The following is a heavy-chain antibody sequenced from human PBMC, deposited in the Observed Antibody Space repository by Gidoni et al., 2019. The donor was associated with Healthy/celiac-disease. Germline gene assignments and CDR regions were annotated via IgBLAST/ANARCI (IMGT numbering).Heavy chain of an antibody. CDR1: GGSFSGYY. J-gene: IGHJ4*02. CDR3: ASRGYSYGGANGDY. D-gene: IGHD5-18*01. CDR2: INHSGST. Sequence: QVQLQQWGAGLLKPSETLSLTCAVYGGSFSGYYWRWIRQPPGKGLEWIGEINHSGSTNYNPSLKSRVTISVDTSKNQFSLKLSSVTAADTAVYYCASRGYSYGGANGDYWGQGTLVTVSS. V-gene: IGHV4-34*01.